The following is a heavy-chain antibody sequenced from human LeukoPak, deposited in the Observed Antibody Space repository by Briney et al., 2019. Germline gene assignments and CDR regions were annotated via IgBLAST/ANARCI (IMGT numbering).Heavy chain of an antibody. CDR2: MNPNSGNT. J-gene: IGHJ4*02. CDR1: GYTFTSYD. Sequence: GASVKVSCKASGYTFTSYDINWVRQATGQGLEWMGWMNPNSGNTGYAQKFQGRVTITRNTSISTAYMELSSLRSEDTAVYYCARGIPPQWYYDFWSGYYGSLHFDYWGQGTLVTVSS. D-gene: IGHD3-3*01. V-gene: IGHV1-8*03. CDR3: ARGIPPQWYYDFWSGYYGSLHFDY.